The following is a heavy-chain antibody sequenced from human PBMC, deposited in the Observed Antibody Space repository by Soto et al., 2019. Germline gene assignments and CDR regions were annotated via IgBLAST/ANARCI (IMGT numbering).Heavy chain of an antibody. CDR1: EFTFNNYA. CDR3: AKSTLERAASYYYFYFMDV. J-gene: IGHJ6*03. CDR2: ISGSGGDT. V-gene: IGHV3-23*01. Sequence: GGSLRLSCAASEFTFNNYAMNWVRQAPGKGLEWVSTISGSGGDTYYADSVKGRFTISRDNSKNTLFLQMNSLRAEDTAVYYCAKSTLERAASYYYFYFMDVWGEGTTVTGSS. D-gene: IGHD1-1*01.